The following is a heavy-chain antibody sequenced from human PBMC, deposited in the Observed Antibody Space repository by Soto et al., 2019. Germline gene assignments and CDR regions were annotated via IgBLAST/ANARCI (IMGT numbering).Heavy chain of an antibody. V-gene: IGHV4-4*02. Sequence: QVQLQESGPGLVKPSETLSLTCAVSGGSISSNYWWTWVRQPPGTGLEWIGEIYQSGTTNYNPSLKSRVTISVDKSKNQFSLNLRYLTAADTAVYYCATRVDGSPWLDSWGQGTLVTVSS. CDR3: ATRVDGSPWLDS. CDR1: GGSISSNYW. D-gene: IGHD5-12*01. J-gene: IGHJ4*02. CDR2: IYQSGTT.